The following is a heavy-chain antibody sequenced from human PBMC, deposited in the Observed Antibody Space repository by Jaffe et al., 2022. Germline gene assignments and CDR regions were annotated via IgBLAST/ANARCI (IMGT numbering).Heavy chain of an antibody. CDR1: GFTFSSYG. D-gene: IGHD6-13*01. V-gene: IGHV3-30*02. CDR3: AKDLKQQLVRGGVDY. CDR2: IRYDGSNK. J-gene: IGHJ4*02. Sequence: QVQLVESGGGVVQPGGSLRLSCAASGFTFSSYGMHWVRQAPGKGLEWVAFIRYDGSNKYYADSVKGRFTISRDNSKNTLYLQMNSLRAEDTAVYYCAKDLKQQLVRGGVDYWGQGTLVTVSS.